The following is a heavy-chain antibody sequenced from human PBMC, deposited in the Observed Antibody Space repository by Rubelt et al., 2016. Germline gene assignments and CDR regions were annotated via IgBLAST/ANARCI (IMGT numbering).Heavy chain of an antibody. CDR2: IYYSGTT. D-gene: IGHD5-18*01. J-gene: IGHJ4*02. CDR1: GGSISSSSYY. V-gene: IGHV4-39*01. CDR3: VRTKQQYSYGSEDY. Sequence: QLQLQESGPGLVKPSETLSLTCTVSGGSISSSSYYWGWIRQPPGKGLEWIGSIYYSGTTYHNPSLESRLTVSLDTSKNEVSLNLRSVTAGDTAIYYCVRTKQQYSYGSEDYWGQGTLVTVSS.